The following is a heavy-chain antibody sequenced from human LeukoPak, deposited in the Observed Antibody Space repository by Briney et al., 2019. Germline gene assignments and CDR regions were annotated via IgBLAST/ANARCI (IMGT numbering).Heavy chain of an antibody. J-gene: IGHJ3*02. CDR2: VYYSGST. V-gene: IGHV4-59*01. CDR1: GGSISSYN. D-gene: IGHD6-19*01. Sequence: SETLSLTCTVSGGSISSYNWSWIRQPPGQGLGWIGYVYYSGSTNYNPSRKSRVTISVDTSKNQFSLKLSSVTAADTAVYYCARVFPGIAVAGTGAFDIWGQGTMVTVSS. CDR3: ARVFPGIAVAGTGAFDI.